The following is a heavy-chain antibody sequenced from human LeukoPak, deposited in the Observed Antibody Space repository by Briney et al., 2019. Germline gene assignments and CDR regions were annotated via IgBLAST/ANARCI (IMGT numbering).Heavy chain of an antibody. CDR1: GFTVSSSY. D-gene: IGHD6-19*01. CDR2: IRKDGSDI. CDR3: ARVVRQWLACDY. Sequence: GGSLRLSCAASGFTVSSSYMSWVRQAPGKGLEWVANIRKDGSDIHYVDSVKGRFTISRDNAKNSLYLEMSSLRGEDTALYYCARVVRQWLACDYWGQGTLVTVSS. J-gene: IGHJ4*02. V-gene: IGHV3-7*01.